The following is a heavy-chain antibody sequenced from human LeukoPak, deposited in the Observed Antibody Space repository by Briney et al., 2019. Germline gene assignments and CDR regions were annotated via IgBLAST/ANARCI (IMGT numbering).Heavy chain of an antibody. CDR2: IYYSGST. D-gene: IGHD6-19*01. V-gene: IGHV4-59*01. CDR3: ARLGYSSGWEIDY. CDR1: GDSISNYY. Sequence: SETLSLTCTVSGDSISNYYWSWIRQPPGKGLEWIGYIYYSGSTNYNPSLKSRVTISVDTSKNQFSLKLSSVTAADTAVYYCARLGYSSGWEIDYWGQGTLVTVSS. J-gene: IGHJ4*02.